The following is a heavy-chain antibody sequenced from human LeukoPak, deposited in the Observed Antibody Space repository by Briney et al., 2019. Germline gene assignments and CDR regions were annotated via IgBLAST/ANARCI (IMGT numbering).Heavy chain of an antibody. CDR1: GFTFSSYA. D-gene: IGHD4-23*01. CDR3: AKIGGNVVY. Sequence: HPGGSLRLSCAASGFTFSSYAMSWIRQAPGKGLEWVSSISGRGDNTHYADSVKGRFTISRDNSKNTLYLQMNSLRVEDTTVYYCAKIGGNVVYWGQGTLVTVSS. V-gene: IGHV3-23*01. CDR2: ISGRGDNT. J-gene: IGHJ4*02.